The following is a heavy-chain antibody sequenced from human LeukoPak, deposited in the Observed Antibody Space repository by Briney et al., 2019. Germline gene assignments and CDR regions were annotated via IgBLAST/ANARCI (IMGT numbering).Heavy chain of an antibody. D-gene: IGHD6-13*01. V-gene: IGHV3-21*01. CDR2: ISSSSSYI. CDR3: ARVGAYSSSWPYYYGMDV. Sequence: GGSLRLSCAASGFTFSSYSMNWVRQAPGKGLEWVSSISSSSSYIYYADSVKGRFTISRDNAKNSLYLQMNSLRAEDTAVYYCARVGAYSSSWPYYYGMDVWGQGTTVTVSS. CDR1: GFTFSSYS. J-gene: IGHJ6*02.